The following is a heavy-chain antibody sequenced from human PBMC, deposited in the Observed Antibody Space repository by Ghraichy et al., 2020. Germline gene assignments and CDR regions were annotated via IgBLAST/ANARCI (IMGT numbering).Heavy chain of an antibody. V-gene: IGHV3-30*18. CDR2: ISYDGSNK. J-gene: IGHJ4*02. Sequence: GGSLRLSCAASGFTFSSYGMHWVRQAPGKGLEWVAVISYDGSNKYYADSVKGRFTISRDNSKNTLYLQMNSLRAEDTAVYYCAKEAHYDFWSGYSTSFDSWGQGTLLTVFS. CDR3: AKEAHYDFWSGYSTSFDS. CDR1: GFTFSSYG. D-gene: IGHD3-3*01.